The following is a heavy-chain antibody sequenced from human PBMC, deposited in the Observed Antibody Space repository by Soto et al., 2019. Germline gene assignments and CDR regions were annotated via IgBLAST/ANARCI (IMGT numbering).Heavy chain of an antibody. CDR2: INPRGLTK. D-gene: IGHD6-13*01. Sequence: VQLVESGGALVQPGGSLRLSCAASGYSFDAYIMNWVRQAPGKGLEWVSSINPRGLTKFYADSVRGRFTISRDDASSSLFLQMNNLRAEDTAVYYCATWYGNHYFGLDDWGQGTTVTVSS. J-gene: IGHJ6*02. CDR1: GYSFDAYI. V-gene: IGHV3-48*01. CDR3: ATWYGNHYFGLDD.